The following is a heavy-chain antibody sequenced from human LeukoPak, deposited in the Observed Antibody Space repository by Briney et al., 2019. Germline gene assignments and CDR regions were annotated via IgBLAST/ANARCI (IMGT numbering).Heavy chain of an antibody. V-gene: IGHV3-30-3*01. CDR3: ARVQRAWARHGTRY. CDR1: GFTFSSYD. Sequence: GGSLRLSCAASGFTFSSYDMHWVRQAPGKGLEWVAVISYDGSNKYYADSVKGRFTISRDNSKNTLYLQMNSLRAEDTAVYYCARVQRAWARHGTRYWGQGTLVTVSS. CDR2: ISYDGSNK. D-gene: IGHD1-1*01. J-gene: IGHJ4*02.